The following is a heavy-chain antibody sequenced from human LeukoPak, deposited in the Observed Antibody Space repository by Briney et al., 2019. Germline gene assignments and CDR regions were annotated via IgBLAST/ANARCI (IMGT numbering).Heavy chain of an antibody. J-gene: IGHJ4*02. CDR1: GFTFDDYA. CDR2: ISGDGGST. V-gene: IGHV3-43*02. CDR3: AKGQGYYFHY. Sequence: GGSLRLSCAASGFTFDDYAMHWVRQAPGKGLEWVSLISGDGGSTYYADSVKGRFTISRDNSRSSLYLQMNSLRTEDTALYYCAKGQGYYFHYWGQGTLVTVSS.